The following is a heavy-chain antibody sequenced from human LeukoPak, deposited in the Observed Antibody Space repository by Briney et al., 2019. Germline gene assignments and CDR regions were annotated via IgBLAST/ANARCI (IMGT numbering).Heavy chain of an antibody. V-gene: IGHV4-4*07. D-gene: IGHD3-22*01. CDR1: GGSISSYY. J-gene: IGHJ3*02. CDR2: IYTSGST. CDR3: ARDVYDSSGYYYGSDAFDI. Sequence: SETLSLTCTVSGGSISSYYWSWIRQPAGKGLEWIGRIYTSGSTNFNPSLKSRVTMSVDTSKNQFSLKLSSVTAADTAVYYCARDVYDSSGYYYGSDAFDIWGQGTMVTVSS.